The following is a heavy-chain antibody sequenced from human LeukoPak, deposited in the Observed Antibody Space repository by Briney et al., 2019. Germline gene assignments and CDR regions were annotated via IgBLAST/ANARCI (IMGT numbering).Heavy chain of an antibody. CDR1: GFSLSSFQ. CDR3: ARDGTTNRYNWFDS. CDR2: ISDSGTTE. D-gene: IGHD2-8*01. Sequence: GGSLRLSCAASGFSLSSFQMNWVRQAPGKGLEWISYISDSGTTEYYADSVKGRFTISRDNAKNSLYLQMDSLTGEDTALYYCARDGTTNRYNWFDSWGQGTLVTVSS. J-gene: IGHJ5*01. V-gene: IGHV3-48*03.